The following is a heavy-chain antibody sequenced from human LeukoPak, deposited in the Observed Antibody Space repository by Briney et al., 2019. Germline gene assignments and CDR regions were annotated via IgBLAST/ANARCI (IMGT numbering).Heavy chain of an antibody. D-gene: IGHD2-2*01. Sequence: GASVKVSCKASGYTFTGYYMHWVRQAPGQGLEWMGWINPNSGGTNYAQKFQGRVTMTRDTSISTAYMELSRLRSDDTAVYYCARGNRGSYCSSTSCTAWFDPWGQGTLVTVSS. CDR2: INPNSGGT. CDR1: GYTFTGYY. J-gene: IGHJ5*02. CDR3: ARGNRGSYCSSTSCTAWFDP. V-gene: IGHV1-2*02.